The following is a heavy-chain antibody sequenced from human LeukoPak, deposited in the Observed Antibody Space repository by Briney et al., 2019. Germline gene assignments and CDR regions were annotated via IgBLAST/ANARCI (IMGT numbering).Heavy chain of an antibody. Sequence: GGSLRLSCAASGFTFTSSNMNWVRQAPGKGLEWVSVIYSGGTTNYADSVKGRFTISRDNSKNTVYLQMNSLRAEDTAVYYCARGGYAHYYGMDVWGQGTTVTVSS. D-gene: IGHD5-18*01. CDR1: GFTFTSSN. CDR3: ARGGYAHYYGMDV. V-gene: IGHV3-53*01. CDR2: IYSGGTT. J-gene: IGHJ6*02.